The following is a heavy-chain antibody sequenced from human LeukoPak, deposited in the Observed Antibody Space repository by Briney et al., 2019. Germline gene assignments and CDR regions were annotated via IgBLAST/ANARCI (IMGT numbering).Heavy chain of an antibody. CDR2: ISSSGSTI. D-gene: IGHD3-10*01. V-gene: IGHV3-48*03. CDR3: ARAPYGSGSTIDY. Sequence: PGGSLRLSCAASGFTFSSYEMNWVRQAPGKGLEWVSYISSSGSTIYYADSVKGRFTVSRDNAKNSLYLQMNSLRAEVTAVYYCARAPYGSGSTIDYWGQGTLVTVSS. CDR1: GFTFSSYE. J-gene: IGHJ4*02.